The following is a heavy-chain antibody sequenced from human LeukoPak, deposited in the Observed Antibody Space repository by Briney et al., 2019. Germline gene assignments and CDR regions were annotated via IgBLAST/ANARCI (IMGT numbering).Heavy chain of an antibody. V-gene: IGHV4-61*02. CDR3: ARGVWSGYYELDY. Sequence: SQTLSLTCTVSGGSISSGSYYWSWIRQPAGKGLEWIGRIYTSGSTNYNPSLKSRVTISVDTSKNQFSLKLSSVTAADTAVYYCARGVWSGYYELDYWGQGTLVTVSS. D-gene: IGHD3-3*01. CDR2: IYTSGST. J-gene: IGHJ4*02. CDR1: GGSISSGSYY.